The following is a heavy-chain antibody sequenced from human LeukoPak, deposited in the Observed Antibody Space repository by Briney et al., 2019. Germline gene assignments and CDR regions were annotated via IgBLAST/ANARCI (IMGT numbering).Heavy chain of an antibody. CDR3: ARSRIPAPGPTH. CDR1: SGSFSGYS. Sequence: SETLSLTCAVYSGSFSGYSWNWIRQPPGEGLEWIGEINHSGSTNYNPSLKSRVTISVDPSKNQFSLKLSSVTAADAAVYYCARSRIPAPGPTHWGQGTLVTVSS. V-gene: IGHV4-34*01. CDR2: INHSGST. D-gene: IGHD6-13*01. J-gene: IGHJ4*02.